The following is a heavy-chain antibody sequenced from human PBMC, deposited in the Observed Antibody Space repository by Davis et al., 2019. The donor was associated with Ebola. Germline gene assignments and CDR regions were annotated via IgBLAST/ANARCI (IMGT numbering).Heavy chain of an antibody. V-gene: IGHV1-8*01. CDR1: GFTFTSSD. Sequence: SVTVSCKASGFTFTSSDIYWVRQAFGQGLEWIGWMNPNSGNTGCAQNFQGRVTMTRDTSISTAYMELSSLRSDDTAVYYCASSAGTPVTTGYWGQGTLVTVSS. CDR3: ASSAGTPVTTGY. J-gene: IGHJ4*02. CDR2: MNPNSGNT. D-gene: IGHD4-17*01.